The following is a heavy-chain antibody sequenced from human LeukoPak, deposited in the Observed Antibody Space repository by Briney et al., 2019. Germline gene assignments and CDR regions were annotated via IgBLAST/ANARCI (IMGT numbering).Heavy chain of an antibody. CDR3: ATSIYTSPWHHLHY. J-gene: IGHJ4*02. CDR2: ICYNGNT. CDR1: GASISSRTYC. V-gene: IGHV4-39*01. Sequence: SETLSLTCTLSGASISSRTYCWAWVRQPPGKGLEWIGTICYNGNTQYHPSLKSRDTISVDTSKKLFSLELSSVTAADTAVYYCATSIYTSPWHHLHYWGQGTLVTVSS. D-gene: IGHD2-2*01.